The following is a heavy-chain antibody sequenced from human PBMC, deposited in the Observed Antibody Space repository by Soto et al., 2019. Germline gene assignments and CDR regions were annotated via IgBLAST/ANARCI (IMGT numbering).Heavy chain of an antibody. CDR2: IYYSGST. D-gene: IGHD3-22*01. CDR1: GCSISRYY. Sequence: SGTLSLTCAVFGCSISRYYPDWDRQAPGKGLEWIGYIYYSGSTNYNPSLKSRVTISVDTSKNQFSLKLSSVTAADTAVYYCARSLEIVGYDSSGYRFDYWGQGTLVTVSS. V-gene: IGHV4-59*08. CDR3: ARSLEIVGYDSSGYRFDY. J-gene: IGHJ4*02.